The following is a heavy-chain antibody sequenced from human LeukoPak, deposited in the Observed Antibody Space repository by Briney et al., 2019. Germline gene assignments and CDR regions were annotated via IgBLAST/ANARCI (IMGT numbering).Heavy chain of an antibody. CDR1: GFTFSSYW. CDR3: ARMRGSYSLDY. J-gene: IGHJ4*02. Sequence: GGSLRLSCAASGFTFSSYWMSWVRQAPGKGLEWVANIKQDGSEKYYGDSVKGRFTISRDNAKNSLYLQMNSLRAEDRAVYYCARMRGSYSLDYWGQGTLVTVSS. CDR2: IKQDGSEK. D-gene: IGHD1-26*01. V-gene: IGHV3-7*01.